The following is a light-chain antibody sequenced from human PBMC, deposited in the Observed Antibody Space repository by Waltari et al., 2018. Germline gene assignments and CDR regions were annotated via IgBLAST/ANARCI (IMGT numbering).Light chain of an antibody. Sequence: QTVVTQEPSLTVSPGGTVTLTCASTTGAVTSGYYANWFQQKPGQAPRSLIYSTTKKHSGTPARFSGALLGDKAARTLSGVQPEDEAEDYCLLYYAGARVFGGGTKLTVL. CDR2: STT. V-gene: IGLV7-43*01. CDR3: LLYYAGARV. J-gene: IGLJ2*01. CDR1: TGAVTSGYY.